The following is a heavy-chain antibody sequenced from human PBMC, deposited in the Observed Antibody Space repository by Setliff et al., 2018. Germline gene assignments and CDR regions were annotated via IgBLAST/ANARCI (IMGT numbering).Heavy chain of an antibody. D-gene: IGHD5-18*01. J-gene: IGHJ4*02. V-gene: IGHV1-8*02. Sequence: ASVKVSCKASGYTFTSYGISWVRQAPGQGLEWMGWMNPNSGNTGYAQKFQGRVTMTRNTSISTAYMDLSSLRSEDTAVYYCARGRLGLAMADYWGQGTLVTVSS. CDR1: GYTFTSYG. CDR3: ARGRLGLAMADY. CDR2: MNPNSGNT.